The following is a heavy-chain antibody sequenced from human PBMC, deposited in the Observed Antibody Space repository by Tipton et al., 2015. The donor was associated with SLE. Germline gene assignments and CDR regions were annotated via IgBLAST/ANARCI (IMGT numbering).Heavy chain of an antibody. D-gene: IGHD2-15*01. V-gene: IGHV1-8*02. J-gene: IGHJ6*04. Sequence: QLVQSGAEVKKPGSSVKVSCKASGGTLRSYAITWVRQATGQGLEWMGWMNPNSGNTGYAQKLQGRVTMTRNTSMSTASMELSSLRSEDTAVYYCARVPVRTIGGFGRFRMDVWGKGTTVTVSS. CDR2: MNPNSGNT. CDR3: ARVPVRTIGGFGRFRMDV. CDR1: GGTLRSYA.